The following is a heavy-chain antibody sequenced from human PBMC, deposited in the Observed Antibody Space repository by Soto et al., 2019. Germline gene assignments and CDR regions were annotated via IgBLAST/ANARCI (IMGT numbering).Heavy chain of an antibody. Sequence: VQLLESGGGLVQPGGSLRLSCATSGFTFSTYAMSWVRQAPGKGLEWVSSMSGNGGNTYYANSVKGRFTISRDNSENTLYLQMNSLRAEDAAVYYCAKDSRRDCSTTTCYLFDYWGQGTLVTVS. CDR3: AKDSRRDCSTTTCYLFDY. D-gene: IGHD2-2*01. V-gene: IGHV3-23*01. CDR2: MSGNGGNT. CDR1: GFTFSTYA. J-gene: IGHJ4*02.